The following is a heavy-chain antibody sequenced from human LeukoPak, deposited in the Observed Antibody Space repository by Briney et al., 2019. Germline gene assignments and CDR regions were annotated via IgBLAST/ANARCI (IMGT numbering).Heavy chain of an antibody. Sequence: PSVTLSLTCTVSGGSISSGGYYWSWIRQHPGKGLEWIGYIYYSGSTYYNPSLKSRVTISVDTSKNQFSLKLSSVTAADTAVYYCAREGLYYDSSGYYRSFDYWGQGTLVTVSS. D-gene: IGHD3-22*01. CDR1: GGSISSGGYY. V-gene: IGHV4-31*03. CDR2: IYYSGST. J-gene: IGHJ4*02. CDR3: AREGLYYDSSGYYRSFDY.